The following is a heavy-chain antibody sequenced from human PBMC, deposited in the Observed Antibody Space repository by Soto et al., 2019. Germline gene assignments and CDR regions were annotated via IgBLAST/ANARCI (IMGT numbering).Heavy chain of an antibody. CDR2: INAGNGNT. CDR1: GYTFTSYA. V-gene: IGHV1-3*01. D-gene: IGHD6-19*01. CDR3: ARVLVGQQWLVLGY. J-gene: IGHJ4*02. Sequence: ASVKVSCKASGYTFTSYAMHWVRQAPGQRLEWMGWINAGNGNTKYSQKFQGRVTITRDTSASTAYMELSSLRSEDTAVYYCARVLVGQQWLVLGYWGQGTLVTSPQ.